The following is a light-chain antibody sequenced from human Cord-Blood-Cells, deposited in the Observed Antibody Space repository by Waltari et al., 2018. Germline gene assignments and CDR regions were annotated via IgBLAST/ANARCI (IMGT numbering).Light chain of an antibody. V-gene: IGLV5-45*01. Sequence: QAVLTQPASLSASPGASASLPCTLRSGINVGTYRISWYQQKPGSPPQYLLRYKSDSDKQQGSGVPSRFSGSKDASANAGMLLISGLQSEDEADYYCMIWHSSAWVFGGGTKLTVL. CDR3: MIWHSSAWV. CDR2: YKSDSDK. CDR1: SGINVGTYR. J-gene: IGLJ3*02.